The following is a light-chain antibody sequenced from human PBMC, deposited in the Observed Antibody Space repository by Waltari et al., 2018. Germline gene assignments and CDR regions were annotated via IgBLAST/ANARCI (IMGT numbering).Light chain of an antibody. V-gene: IGLV2-23*02. CDR2: EVT. CDR3: CSYADASTWV. J-gene: IGLJ3*02. Sequence: QSALTQPASVSGSPGQSITISCTGTDGDVGPYPSVPWYQQHPGKAPKLMIYEVTKRPSGISNRFSGSKSGNTASLTISGLQTEDEADYYCCSYADASTWVFGGGTKLTVL. CDR1: DGDVGPYPS.